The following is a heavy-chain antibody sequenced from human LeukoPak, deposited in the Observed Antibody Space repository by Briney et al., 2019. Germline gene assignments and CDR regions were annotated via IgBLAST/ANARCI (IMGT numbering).Heavy chain of an antibody. J-gene: IGHJ3*02. V-gene: IGHV1-18*01. CDR2: ISTYNGNT. CDR3: AREHGGSMYEAFDI. D-gene: IGHD3-16*01. Sequence: EASVKVSCKASGYTFTNYGISWVRQAPGQGLEWMGWISTYNGNTNYAQNLQGRVTMITDTSTSTVYMELGSLTSDDTAVYYCAREHGGSMYEAFDIGGQGTMVTVT. CDR1: GYTFTNYG.